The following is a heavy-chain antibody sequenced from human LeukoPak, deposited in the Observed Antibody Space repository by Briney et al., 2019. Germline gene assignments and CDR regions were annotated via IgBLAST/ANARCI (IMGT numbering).Heavy chain of an antibody. CDR3: AKDLTRWYFDY. J-gene: IGHJ4*02. Sequence: GGSLRLSCAASGFSFSSYAMSWVREAPGKGLEWVSAISGSGGSTYYADSVKGRFTISRDNSKNTLYLQMNSLRAEDTAVYYCAKDLTRWYFDYWGQGTLVTVSS. D-gene: IGHD3-9*01. CDR1: GFSFSSYA. CDR2: ISGSGGST. V-gene: IGHV3-23*01.